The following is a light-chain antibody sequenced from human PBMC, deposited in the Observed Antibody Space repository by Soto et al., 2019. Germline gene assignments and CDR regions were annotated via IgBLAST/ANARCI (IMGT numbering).Light chain of an antibody. Sequence: VMPQSSATLSVAPGERSILACRASQSVSSNLAWYQQKPGRAPRLLIYGASTRATGIPARFSGSGSGTEFTLTISSLQSEDFAVYCCQQYYNWPPITVGQGTRLEIK. J-gene: IGKJ5*01. V-gene: IGKV3-15*01. CDR3: QQYYNWPPIT. CDR1: QSVSSN. CDR2: GAS.